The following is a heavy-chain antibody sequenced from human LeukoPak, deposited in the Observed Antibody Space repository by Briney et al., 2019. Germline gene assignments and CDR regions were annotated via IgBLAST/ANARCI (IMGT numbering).Heavy chain of an antibody. V-gene: IGHV4-39*07. CDR2: IYYSGST. J-gene: IGHJ5*02. CDR3: ARGSYSSSWYWDWFDP. CDR1: GGSISSSSYY. D-gene: IGHD6-13*01. Sequence: SETLSLTCTVSGGSISSSSYYWGWIRQPPGKGLEWIGSIYYSGSTYYNPSLKSRVTMSVDTSKNQFSLKLSSVTAADTAVYYCARGSYSSSWYWDWFDPWGQGTLVTVSS.